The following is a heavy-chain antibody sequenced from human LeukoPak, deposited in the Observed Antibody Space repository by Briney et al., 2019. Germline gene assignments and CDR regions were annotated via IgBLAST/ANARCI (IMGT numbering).Heavy chain of an antibody. V-gene: IGHV4-30-2*01. J-gene: IGHJ4*02. Sequence: PSQTLSLTCAVSGGSISSGGYSWSWIRQPPGKGLEWIGYIYHSGSTYYNPSLKSRVTISVDRSKNQFSLKLSSVTAADTAVYYCAPTTVTTRVSDWGQGTLVTVSS. CDR2: IYHSGST. CDR1: GGSISSGGYS. D-gene: IGHD4-17*01. CDR3: APTTVTTRVSD.